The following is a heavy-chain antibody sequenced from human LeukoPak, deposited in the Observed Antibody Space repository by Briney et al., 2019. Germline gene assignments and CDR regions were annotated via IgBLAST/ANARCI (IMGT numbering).Heavy chain of an antibody. D-gene: IGHD4-17*01. Sequence: SETLSLTCTVSGGSISSYYWSWIRQPPGKGLEWIGYIYYSGSTNYNPSLKSRVTISVDTSKNQLSLKLSSVTAADTAVYYCARLDDYGDYSNWFDPWGQGTLVTVSS. J-gene: IGHJ5*02. CDR2: IYYSGST. V-gene: IGHV4-59*08. CDR3: ARLDDYGDYSNWFDP. CDR1: GGSISSYY.